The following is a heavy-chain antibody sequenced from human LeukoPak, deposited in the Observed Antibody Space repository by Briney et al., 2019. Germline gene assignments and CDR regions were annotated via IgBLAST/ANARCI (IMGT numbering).Heavy chain of an antibody. Sequence: PGGSLRLSCAASGFTFSSYAMHWVRQAPGKGLEWVAVISYDGSNKYYADSVKSRFTISRDNSKNTLYLQMNSLRAEDTAVYYCARSIAVAGTSWFDPWGQGTLVTVSS. CDR2: ISYDGSNK. J-gene: IGHJ5*02. V-gene: IGHV3-30-3*01. CDR1: GFTFSSYA. CDR3: ARSIAVAGTSWFDP. D-gene: IGHD6-19*01.